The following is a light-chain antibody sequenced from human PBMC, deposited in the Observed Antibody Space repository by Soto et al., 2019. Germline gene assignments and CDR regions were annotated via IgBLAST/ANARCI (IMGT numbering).Light chain of an antibody. CDR1: QSVFYHSDKNNY. J-gene: IGKJ4*01. V-gene: IGKV4-1*01. Sequence: DIVMTQSPDSLAVSLGERATINCKSSQSVFYHSDKNNYLRWYQQKPGQPPKLLIYWASTRKSGVPGRFSGAGSGADFTRTISSLQAEDVAVYYCQQYYDTPLTFGGGTRVEIK. CDR2: WAS. CDR3: QQYYDTPLT.